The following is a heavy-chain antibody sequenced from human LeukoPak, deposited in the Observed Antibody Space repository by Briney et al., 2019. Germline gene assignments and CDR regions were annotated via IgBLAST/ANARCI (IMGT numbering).Heavy chain of an antibody. V-gene: IGHV3-48*02. CDR3: ARDMYYGDYEIDY. CDR2: ITSSSSTI. CDR1: GFTFSSYN. D-gene: IGHD4-17*01. Sequence: GESLRLSCAASGFTFSSYNMNWVRQAPGKGLEWVSYITSSSSTIYYADSVKGRFTISRDNAKNSLFLQMNSLRDEDTAVYYCARDMYYGDYEIDYWGQGTLVTVSS. J-gene: IGHJ4*02.